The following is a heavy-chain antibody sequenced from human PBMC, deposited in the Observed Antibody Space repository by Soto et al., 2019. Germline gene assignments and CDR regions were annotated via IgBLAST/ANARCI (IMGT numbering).Heavy chain of an antibody. CDR2: IYYSGST. D-gene: IGHD3-10*01. J-gene: IGHJ6*02. V-gene: IGHV4-59*01. CDR1: VCSISSYY. CDR3: AREGGSGSYYSETNYYYYGMDV. Sequence: ETLALTCPGSVCSISSYYLSLLRLPPGKGLKWIGYIYYSGSTNYNPSLKSRVTISVDTSKNQFSLKLSSVTAADTAVYYCAREGGSGSYYSETNYYYYGMDVWGQGTTVTVSS.